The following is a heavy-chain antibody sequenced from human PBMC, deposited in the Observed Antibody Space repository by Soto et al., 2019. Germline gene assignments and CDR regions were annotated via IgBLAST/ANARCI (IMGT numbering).Heavy chain of an antibody. V-gene: IGHV5-51*01. CDR1: GYSFPIDW. J-gene: IGHJ4*02. D-gene: IGHD4-17*01. CDR2: IYPGGSDT. Sequence: PGESLKISCKGSGYSFPIDWIAWVRQMPGKGLEWMGVIYPGGSDTRYSPSFQGQVTISADKSISTAYLQWSSLQASDTAIYYCARQDGDGLFYFDYWGQGTPVTVSS. CDR3: ARQDGDGLFYFDY.